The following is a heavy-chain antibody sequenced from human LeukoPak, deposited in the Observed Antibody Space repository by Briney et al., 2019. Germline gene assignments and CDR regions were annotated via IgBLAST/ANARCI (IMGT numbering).Heavy chain of an antibody. CDR1: GFTFSSYA. Sequence: GGSLRLSCAASGFTFSSYALSWVRQAPGKGLEYVSGISCSGGSTYYADSVKGRFIISRDDSKNTLYLQMNSLRAEDMAVYYCAKSSDSGDYGIPYRLFDYLGQGTLVSASS. CDR3: AKSSDSGDYGIPYRLFDY. D-gene: IGHD4-17*01. J-gene: IGHJ4*02. CDR2: ISCSGGST. V-gene: IGHV3-23*01.